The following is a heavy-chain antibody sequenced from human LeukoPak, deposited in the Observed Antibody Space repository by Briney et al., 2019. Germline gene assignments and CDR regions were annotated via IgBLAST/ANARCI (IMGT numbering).Heavy chain of an antibody. CDR1: GYTFTGYY. Sequence: ASVKVSCKASGYTFTGYYMHWVRQAPGQGREWMGWINPNSGGTNYAQKFQGRVTMTRDTSISTAYMELSRLRSDDTAVYYCARDNGYYYDSSGGADAFDIWGQGTMVTVSS. D-gene: IGHD3-22*01. V-gene: IGHV1-2*02. CDR3: ARDNGYYYDSSGGADAFDI. CDR2: INPNSGGT. J-gene: IGHJ3*02.